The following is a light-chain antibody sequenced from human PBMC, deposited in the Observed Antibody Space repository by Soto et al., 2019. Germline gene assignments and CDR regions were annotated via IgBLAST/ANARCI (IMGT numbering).Light chain of an antibody. V-gene: IGKV1-5*03. Sequence: DIQTTQSPSTLSASVGDRVTTTCRASQSISSWLAWYQQQPGKAPKLLIHKASTLESGVPSRFGGSGFGTEFTLTISSLQPDDFATYYCQQYETYWTFGQGTKVDIK. CDR2: KAS. J-gene: IGKJ1*01. CDR1: QSISSW. CDR3: QQYETYWT.